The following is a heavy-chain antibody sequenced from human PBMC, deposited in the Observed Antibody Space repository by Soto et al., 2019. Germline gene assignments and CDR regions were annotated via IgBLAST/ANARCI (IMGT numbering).Heavy chain of an antibody. CDR1: GYSFTSYW. J-gene: IGHJ6*02. CDR2: IDPSDSYT. V-gene: IGHV5-10-1*01. CDR3: ASEYCSGGSCPLYYGMDV. Sequence: GESLKISCKGSGYSFTSYWISWVRQMPGKGLEWMGRIDPSDSYTNYSPSFQGHVTISADKSISTAYLQWSSLKASDTAVYYCASEYCSGGSCPLYYGMDVWGQGTTVTVSS. D-gene: IGHD2-15*01.